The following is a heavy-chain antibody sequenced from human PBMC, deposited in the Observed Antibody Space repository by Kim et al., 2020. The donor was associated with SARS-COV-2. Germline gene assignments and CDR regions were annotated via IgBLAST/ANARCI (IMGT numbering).Heavy chain of an antibody. D-gene: IGHD4-17*01. J-gene: IGHJ5*01. V-gene: IGHV4-61*03. CDR3: ARVDYLGWFDS. CDR2: TT. Sequence: TTNYNPSLNSRVTISLDTSKNHCSLKLTALTAADTAKYYCARVDYLGWFDSWGRGTLVTVSS.